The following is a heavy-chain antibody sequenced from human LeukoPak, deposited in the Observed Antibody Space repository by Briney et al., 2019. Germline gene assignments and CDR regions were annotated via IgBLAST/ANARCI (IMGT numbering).Heavy chain of an antibody. CDR1: GGSISSGGYY. D-gene: IGHD1-14*01. Sequence: PSQTLSLTCTVSGGSISSGGYYWSWIRQHPGKGLEWIGYIYYSGSTYHNPSLKSRVTISVDTSKNQFSLKLSSVTAADTAVYYCARSLNRAFAFDIWGQGTTVTVSS. J-gene: IGHJ3*02. CDR2: IYYSGST. V-gene: IGHV4-31*03. CDR3: ARSLNRAFAFDI.